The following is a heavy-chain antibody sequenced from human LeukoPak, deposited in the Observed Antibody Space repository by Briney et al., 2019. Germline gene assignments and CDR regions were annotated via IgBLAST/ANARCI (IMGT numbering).Heavy chain of an antibody. CDR2: IYYSGST. V-gene: IGHV4-59*01. J-gene: IGHJ6*02. D-gene: IGHD3-9*01. CDR3: AREQAGYYPHYYYYGMDV. Sequence: PSETLSLTCTVSGGSISSYYWSWIRQPPGKGLEWIGYIYYSGSTNYNPSLKSRVTISVDTSKNQFSLKLSSVTAADTAVYYCAREQAGYYPHYYYYGMDVWGQGTTVTVSS. CDR1: GGSISSYY.